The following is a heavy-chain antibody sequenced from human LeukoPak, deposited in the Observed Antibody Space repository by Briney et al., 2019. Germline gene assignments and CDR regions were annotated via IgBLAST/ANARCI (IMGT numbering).Heavy chain of an antibody. CDR3: ARDLPDIVATDADAFDI. CDR1: GCSISSYY. J-gene: IGHJ3*02. Sequence: SQTLSLTCTVSGCSISSYYWSWIRQPAGKGLEWIGRIYISGSTKYNPSLKSRVSISVDKSKNQFSLKLSSVPAADTAVYYCARDLPDIVATDADAFDIWGQGTMVTVSS. V-gene: IGHV4-4*07. CDR2: IYISGST. D-gene: IGHD5-12*01.